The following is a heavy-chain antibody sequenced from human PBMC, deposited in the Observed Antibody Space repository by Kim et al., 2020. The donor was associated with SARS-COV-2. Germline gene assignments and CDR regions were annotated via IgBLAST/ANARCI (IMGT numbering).Heavy chain of an antibody. CDR3: ARSLYCSSSSCSNYYYYYGMDV. CDR2: MYYSEST. CDR1: GGSVSSGSYY. D-gene: IGHD2-15*01. V-gene: IGHV4-61*01. J-gene: IGHJ6*02. Sequence: SETLSLTCTVSGGSVSSGSYYWSWIRQPPGKGLEWIGYMYYSESTSYHPSLKSRVTISLDTSKNQLSLNLSSVTAADTAVYYCARSLYCSSSSCSNYYYYYGMDVWGQGTTVTVSS.